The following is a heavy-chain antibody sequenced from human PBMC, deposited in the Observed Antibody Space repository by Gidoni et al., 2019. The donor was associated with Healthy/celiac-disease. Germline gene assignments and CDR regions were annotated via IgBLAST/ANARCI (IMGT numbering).Heavy chain of an antibody. D-gene: IGHD3-22*01. Sequence: EVQLVESGGGLVQPGGSLRLSCAASGFTFSRYAMNWVRQAPGKGLEWVSYISSGGSTIYYADSVKGRFTITRDNAKNSLYLQMNSLRAEDTAVYYCARGLSMTFYDSSGYYIGYWGQGTLVTVSS. V-gene: IGHV3-48*03. CDR2: ISSGGSTI. CDR1: GFTFSRYA. CDR3: ARGLSMTFYDSSGYYIGY. J-gene: IGHJ4*02.